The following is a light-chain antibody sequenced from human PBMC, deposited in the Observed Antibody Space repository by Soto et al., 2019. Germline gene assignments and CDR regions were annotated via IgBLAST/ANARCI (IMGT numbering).Light chain of an antibody. CDR1: SSNIEGNT. CDR3: ATWDDDLSGQV. CDR2: IDH. Sequence: QSVLTQPPSLSGTPGQSVTISCSGSSSNIEGNTVHWYQHLPGTAPKLLIYIDHNRPSGIPDRFSGSKSGTSASLAISGLQSEDEADYYCATWDDDLSGQVFGGGTQLTVL. J-gene: IGLJ3*02. V-gene: IGLV1-44*01.